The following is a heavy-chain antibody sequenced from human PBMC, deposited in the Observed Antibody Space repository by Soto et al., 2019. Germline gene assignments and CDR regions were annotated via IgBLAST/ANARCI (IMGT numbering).Heavy chain of an antibody. CDR2: INHSGST. Sequence: QVQLQQWGAGLLKPSETLSLTCAVYGGSFSGYYWSWIRQPPGKGLEWIGEINHSGSTNYNPSLKSRVTKSVDTSKNQFSLKLSSVTAADTAVYYCARGKGRSSTSCFAYWGQGTLVTVSS. CDR1: GGSFSGYY. CDR3: ARGKGRSSTSCFAY. D-gene: IGHD2-2*01. V-gene: IGHV4-34*01. J-gene: IGHJ4*02.